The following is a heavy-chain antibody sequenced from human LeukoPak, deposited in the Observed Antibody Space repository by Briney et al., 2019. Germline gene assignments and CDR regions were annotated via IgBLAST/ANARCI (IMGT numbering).Heavy chain of an antibody. V-gene: IGHV3-23*01. CDR3: AKDLPYYDSSAFDY. CDR1: GFTFSSYA. Sequence: GGSLGLSCAASGFTFSSYAMSWVRQAPGKGLEWVSAISGSGGSTYYADSVKGRFTISRDNSKNTLYLQMNSLRAEDTAVYFCAKDLPYYDSSAFDYWGQGTLVTVSS. J-gene: IGHJ4*02. CDR2: ISGSGGST. D-gene: IGHD3-22*01.